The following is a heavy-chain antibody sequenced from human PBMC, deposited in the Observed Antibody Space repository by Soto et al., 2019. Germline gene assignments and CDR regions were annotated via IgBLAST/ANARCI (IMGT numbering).Heavy chain of an antibody. D-gene: IGHD2-8*01. Sequence: GGSLRLSCAASGFTFSSYGMHWVRQAPGKGLEWVAVISYDGSNKYYADSVKGRLTISRDNSKNTLYLQMNSLRAEDTAVYYCARLITHGGMDVWGQGTTVTVSS. CDR2: ISYDGSNK. CDR3: ARLITHGGMDV. J-gene: IGHJ6*02. CDR1: GFTFSSYG. V-gene: IGHV3-30*03.